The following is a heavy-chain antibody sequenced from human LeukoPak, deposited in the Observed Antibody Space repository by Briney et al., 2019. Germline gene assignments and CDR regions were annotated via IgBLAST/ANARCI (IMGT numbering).Heavy chain of an antibody. V-gene: IGHV4-39*07. CDR3: ARPRITRNWFDP. CDR1: GDSISTSNSY. CDR2: IYYSGNT. D-gene: IGHD3-10*01. J-gene: IGHJ5*02. Sequence: SETLSLTCTVSGDSISTSNSYWGWIRQPPGKGLEWIGSIYYSGNTYYNASLKSRVTISVDTSKNQFSLKLSSVTAADTAVYYCARPRITRNWFDPWGQGTLVTVSA.